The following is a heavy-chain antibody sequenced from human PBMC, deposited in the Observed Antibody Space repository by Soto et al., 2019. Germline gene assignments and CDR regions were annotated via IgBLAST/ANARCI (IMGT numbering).Heavy chain of an antibody. CDR1: GFTLTNHG. CDR2: ISSDGSSK. D-gene: IGHD1-26*01. Sequence: PGGSLSLSCVASGFTLTNHGLHWVRQAPCHGRGWVAVISSDGSSKYYGDSVRGRFTISRDNSKNTLFLEMNSLRSEDTAVYYCAKDRGLAESGRWSHYYYGMDVWGQGTTVTVSS. J-gene: IGHJ6*02. V-gene: IGHV3-30*18. CDR3: AKDRGLAESGRWSHYYYGMDV.